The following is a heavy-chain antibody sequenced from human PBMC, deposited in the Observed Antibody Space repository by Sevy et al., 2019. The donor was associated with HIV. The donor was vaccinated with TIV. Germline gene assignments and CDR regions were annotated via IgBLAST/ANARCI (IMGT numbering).Heavy chain of an antibody. V-gene: IGHV1-18*01. CDR3: ARDYCSGGSCYGALAY. J-gene: IGHJ4*02. D-gene: IGHD2-15*01. CDR1: GYSFTRYG. CDR2: ISAHNGDT. Sequence: ASVKVSCKASGYSFTRYGISWVRQAPGQGLEWMGWISAHNGDTNYAQKFQGRITMTTDTSTSTAYMELRSLRSDDTAVDYWARDYCSGGSCYGALAYWGQGTLVTVSS.